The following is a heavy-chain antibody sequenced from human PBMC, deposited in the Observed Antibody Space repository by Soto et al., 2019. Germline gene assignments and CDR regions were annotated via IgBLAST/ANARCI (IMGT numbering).Heavy chain of an antibody. Sequence: ASVKVSCKASGYTFTSYYMHWVRQAPGQGLEWMGWISPYNGNTDYAQKVQGRVTMTTDTSTSTAYMELRSLRSDDTAVYYCARDKLEMATIFDSWGQGALVTVSS. CDR2: ISPYNGNT. CDR3: ARDKLEMATIFDS. J-gene: IGHJ4*02. D-gene: IGHD5-12*01. CDR1: GYTFTSYY. V-gene: IGHV1-18*04.